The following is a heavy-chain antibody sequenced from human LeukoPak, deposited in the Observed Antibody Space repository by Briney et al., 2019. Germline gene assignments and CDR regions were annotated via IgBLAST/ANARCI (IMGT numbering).Heavy chain of an antibody. Sequence: GSLRLSCAASGFTFSSYAMSWVRQPPGKGLEWIGSTYYSGSTYYNPSLKSRVTISVDTSKNQFSLKLSSVTAADTAVYYCARLYSSGWYYFDYWGQGTLVTVSS. CDR3: ARLYSSGWYYFDY. J-gene: IGHJ4*02. D-gene: IGHD6-19*01. CDR1: GFTFSSYA. V-gene: IGHV4-39*01. CDR2: TYYSGST.